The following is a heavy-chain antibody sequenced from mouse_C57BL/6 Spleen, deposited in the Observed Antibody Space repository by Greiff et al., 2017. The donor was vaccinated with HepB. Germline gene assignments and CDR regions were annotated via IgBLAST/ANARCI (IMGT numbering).Heavy chain of an antibody. CDR1: GYAFSSSW. J-gene: IGHJ1*03. Sequence: QVHVKQSGPELVKPGASVKISCKASGYAFSSSWMNWVKQRPGKGLEWIGRIYPGDGDTNYNGKFKGKATLTADKSSSTAYMQLSSLTSEDSAVYFCARGGYYDYDVDFDVWGTGTTVTVSS. D-gene: IGHD2-4*01. V-gene: IGHV1-82*01. CDR3: ARGGYYDYDVDFDV. CDR2: IYPGDGDT.